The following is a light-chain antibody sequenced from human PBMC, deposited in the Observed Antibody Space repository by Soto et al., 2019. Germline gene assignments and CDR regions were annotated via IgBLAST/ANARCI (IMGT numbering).Light chain of an antibody. CDR1: QSVSSNY. CDR3: QQYGNSPRS. J-gene: IGKJ1*01. CDR2: GAS. Sequence: EIVLTQSPGTLSLSPGERATLSCRASQSVSSNYLAWYQQTPGQAPRLLIYGASSRATGIPDRFSGSGSGTDFPLTISRLEPDDFAVYYCQQYGNSPRSFGQGTKVEIK. V-gene: IGKV3-20*01.